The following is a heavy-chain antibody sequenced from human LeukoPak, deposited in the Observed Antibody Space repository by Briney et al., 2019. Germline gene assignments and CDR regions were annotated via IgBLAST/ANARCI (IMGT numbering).Heavy chain of an antibody. CDR3: ATDPPGSSPDFDY. D-gene: IGHD6-13*01. CDR2: FDPEDGET. Sequence: ASVKVSCKVSGYTLTELSMHWVRQTPGKGLEWMGGFDPEDGETIYAQKFQGRVTMTEDTSTDTAYMELSSLRSEDTAVYYCATDPPGSSPDFDYWGQGTLVTVSS. J-gene: IGHJ4*02. V-gene: IGHV1-24*01. CDR1: GYTLTELS.